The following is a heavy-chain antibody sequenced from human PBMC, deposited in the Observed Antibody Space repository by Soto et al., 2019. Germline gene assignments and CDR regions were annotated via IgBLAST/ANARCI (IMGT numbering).Heavy chain of an antibody. V-gene: IGHV1-2*04. D-gene: IGHD3-9*01. J-gene: IGHJ6*02. CDR2: INPNSGGT. Sequence: ASVKVYCKASGYTSTGYYMHWVRQAPGQGLEWMGWINPNSGGTNYAQKFQGWVTMTRDTSISTAYMELSRLRSDDTAVYYCARTLLLRYFDRDYYYYGMDVWGQGTTVTVSS. CDR1: GYTSTGYY. CDR3: ARTLLLRYFDRDYYYYGMDV.